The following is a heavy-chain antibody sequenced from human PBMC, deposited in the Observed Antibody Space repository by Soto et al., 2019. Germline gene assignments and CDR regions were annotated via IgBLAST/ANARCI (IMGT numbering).Heavy chain of an antibody. CDR2: LYYTGTT. V-gene: IGHV4-39*01. CDR1: GGSIVSSRYY. J-gene: IGHJ5*02. D-gene: IGHD2-2*01. CDR3: GASCSRTYCYDWFGP. Sequence: SETLSLTCSVSGGSIVSSRYYFGWIRQPPGKGLEWIGSLYYTGTTYYNSSLKSRVTISADKSQNQFSLRLSSVTAADTAVYSCGASCSRTYCYDWFGPWGQGTLVTVSS.